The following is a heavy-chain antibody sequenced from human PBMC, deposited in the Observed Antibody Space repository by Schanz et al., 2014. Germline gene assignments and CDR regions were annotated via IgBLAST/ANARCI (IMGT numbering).Heavy chain of an antibody. CDR3: ARGYGDSPTDF. D-gene: IGHD4-17*01. V-gene: IGHV1-46*01. CDR1: GYTLSKLS. J-gene: IGHJ4*02. CDR2: VNPSVRGT. Sequence: QVQLVQSGAEVKKPGASVKVSCKVSGYTLSKLSIHWVRQAPGKGLEWMGIVNPSVRGTHFAREFQGRVTVTSDTSTSTVYMELSGLRSEDTAVYYCARGYGDSPTDFWGQGTLVTVSS.